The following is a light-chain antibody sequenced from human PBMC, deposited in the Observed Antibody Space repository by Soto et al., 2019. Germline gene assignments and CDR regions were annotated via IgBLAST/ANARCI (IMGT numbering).Light chain of an antibody. V-gene: IGKV3-20*01. CDR2: SAS. CDR1: QSVSSSY. Sequence: EIVLTQSPGTLSLSPGERATLSCRASQSVSSSYLAWYQQKPGQAPRFLIYSASSRATGIPVRFSGSGSGTDFTLTISRLEPEDFAVYYCQQYGRSPTTFGQGTKVDIK. CDR3: QQYGRSPTT. J-gene: IGKJ1*01.